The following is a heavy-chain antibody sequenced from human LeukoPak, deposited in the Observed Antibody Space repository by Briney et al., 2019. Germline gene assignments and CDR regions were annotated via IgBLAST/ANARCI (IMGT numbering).Heavy chain of an antibody. Sequence: ASVKVSCKASGYTFTGYYMHWVRQAPGQGLEWMGWINPNSGGTNYAQKFQGRFTMARDASISTAYMELSRLKSDDTAVYYCARQFGSEGYWGQGTLVTVSS. CDR1: GYTFTGYY. D-gene: IGHD3-10*01. CDR2: INPNSGGT. V-gene: IGHV1-2*02. J-gene: IGHJ4*02. CDR3: ARQFGSEGY.